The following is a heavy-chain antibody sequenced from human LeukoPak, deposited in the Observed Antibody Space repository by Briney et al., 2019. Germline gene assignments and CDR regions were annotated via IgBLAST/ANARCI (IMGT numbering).Heavy chain of an antibody. D-gene: IGHD3-22*01. CDR2: INPKSGGT. Sequence: ASVKVSCKASGYTFTGYYMHWVRQAPGQGLEWMGWINPKSGGTNYAQKFQGRVTMTRDTSISTAYMELSRLRSDDTAVYYCARDYYDSSGYYDLPGYWGQGTLVTVSS. J-gene: IGHJ4*02. CDR3: ARDYYDSSGYYDLPGY. CDR1: GYTFTGYY. V-gene: IGHV1-2*02.